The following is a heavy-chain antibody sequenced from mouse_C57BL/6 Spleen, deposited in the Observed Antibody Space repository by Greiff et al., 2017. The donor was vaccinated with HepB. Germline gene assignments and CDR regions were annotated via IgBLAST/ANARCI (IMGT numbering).Heavy chain of an antibody. CDR1: GYTFTDYY. CDR2: INPYNGGT. V-gene: IGHV1-19*01. CDR3: ASPYYSNYGYAMDY. D-gene: IGHD2-5*01. Sequence: VQLKQSGPVLVKPGASVKMSCKASGYTFTDYYMNWVKQSHGKSLEWIGVINPYNGGTSYNQKFKGKATLTVDKSSSTAYMELNSLTSEDSAVYYCASPYYSNYGYAMDYWGQGTSVTVSS. J-gene: IGHJ4*01.